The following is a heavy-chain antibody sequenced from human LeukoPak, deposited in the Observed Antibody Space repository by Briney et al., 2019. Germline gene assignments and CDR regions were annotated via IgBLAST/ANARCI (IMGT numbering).Heavy chain of an antibody. J-gene: IGHJ3*02. CDR1: GGSISSSSYY. V-gene: IGHV4-39*01. Sequence: SETLSLTCTVSGGSISSSSYYWGWIRQPPGKGLEWIGSIYYSGSTYYNPSLKSRVTISVDTSKNQFSLKLSSVTAADTAVYYCATRGTYYYGSGSYGDAFDIWGQGTMVTVSS. D-gene: IGHD3-10*01. CDR2: IYYSGST. CDR3: ATRGTYYYGSGSYGDAFDI.